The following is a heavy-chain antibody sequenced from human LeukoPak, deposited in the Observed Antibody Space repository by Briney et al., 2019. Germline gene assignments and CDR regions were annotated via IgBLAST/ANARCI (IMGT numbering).Heavy chain of an antibody. CDR2: IGTAGDT. D-gene: IGHD5-18*01. Sequence: GGSLRLSCAASGFTFSSNWMHWVRRATGKGLEWVSAIGTAGDTYYPGSVKGRFTISRENAKNSLYLQMNSLRAEDTAVYYCARTSGYSYGYDYWGQGTLVTVSS. CDR1: GFTFSSNW. CDR3: ARTSGYSYGYDY. V-gene: IGHV3-13*01. J-gene: IGHJ4*02.